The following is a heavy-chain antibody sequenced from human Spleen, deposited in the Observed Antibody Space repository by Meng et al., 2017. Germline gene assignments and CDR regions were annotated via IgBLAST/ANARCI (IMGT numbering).Heavy chain of an antibody. CDR2: INPYNGDT. Sequence: QDEVVPDGAEVKRAGASVKVSCNAVGYTLTSYVVQWVRQAPGKGLEWMGWINPYNGDTNYAQKFQDRLTMTNDKSTSTAYMELSSLRSDDTAVYYCARDYSTTDFDYWGQGTLVTVSS. V-gene: IGHV1-18*04. CDR3: ARDYSTTDFDY. CDR1: GYTLTSYV. J-gene: IGHJ4*02. D-gene: IGHD4-11*01.